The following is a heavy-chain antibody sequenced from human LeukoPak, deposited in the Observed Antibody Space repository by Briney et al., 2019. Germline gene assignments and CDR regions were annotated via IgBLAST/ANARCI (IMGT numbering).Heavy chain of an antibody. CDR2: ISYDGSNK. J-gene: IGHJ4*02. CDR3: AKGPYYYDSSGYYYTDYLDY. D-gene: IGHD3-22*01. V-gene: IGHV3-30*18. Sequence: GSLRLSCAASGFTFSSYGMHWVRQAPGKGLEWVAVISYDGSNKYYADSVKGRSTISRDNSKNTLYLQMNSLRAEDTAVYYCAKGPYYYDSSGYYYTDYLDYWGQGTLVTVSS. CDR1: GFTFSSYG.